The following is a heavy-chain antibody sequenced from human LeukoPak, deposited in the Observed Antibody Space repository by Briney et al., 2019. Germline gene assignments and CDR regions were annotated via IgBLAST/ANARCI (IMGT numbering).Heavy chain of an antibody. CDR3: ARGGWVLDLYFQH. CDR2: IYYSGST. Sequence: SETLSLTCTVSGGSISSYYWSWIRQPPGKGLEWIGYIYYSGSTNYNPSLKSRVTISVDTSKNQFSLKLSSVTAADTAVYYCARGGWVLDLYFQHWGQGTLVTVSS. D-gene: IGHD6-19*01. V-gene: IGHV4-59*01. CDR1: GGSISSYY. J-gene: IGHJ1*01.